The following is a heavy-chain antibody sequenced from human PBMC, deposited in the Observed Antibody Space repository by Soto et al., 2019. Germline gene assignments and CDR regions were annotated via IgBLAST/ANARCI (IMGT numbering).Heavy chain of an antibody. CDR2: INPNSGGT. D-gene: IGHD3-3*01. V-gene: IGHV1-2*04. Sequence: GASVKVSCKASGYTFTGYYMHWVRQAPGQGLEWMGWINPNSGGTNYAQKFQGWVTMTRDTSISTAYMELSSLRSEDTAVYYCARADDITIFGVVITPDDAFDIWGQGTMVTVSS. CDR3: ARADDITIFGVVITPDDAFDI. J-gene: IGHJ3*02. CDR1: GYTFTGYY.